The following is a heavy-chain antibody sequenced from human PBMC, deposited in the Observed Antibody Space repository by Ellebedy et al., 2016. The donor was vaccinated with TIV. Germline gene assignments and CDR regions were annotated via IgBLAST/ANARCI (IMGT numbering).Heavy chain of an antibody. Sequence: PGGSLRLSCAASGFTFSTYVMNWVRQAPGKGLEWIAYINTVSTTKHYTDSVRGRFTISRDDAKDSLSLQMSSLRAEDTAVYYCVRKEDISGWQPLDPWGQGTLVTVSS. V-gene: IGHV3-48*03. J-gene: IGHJ5*02. D-gene: IGHD6-19*01. CDR2: INTVSTTK. CDR1: GFTFSTYV. CDR3: VRKEDISGWQPLDP.